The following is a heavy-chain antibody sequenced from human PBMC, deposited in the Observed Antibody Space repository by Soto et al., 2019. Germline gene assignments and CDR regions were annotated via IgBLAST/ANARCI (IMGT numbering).Heavy chain of an antibody. V-gene: IGHV1-18*01. J-gene: IGHJ4*02. Sequence: QVQLVQSGAEVKKPGASVKVSCKASGYTFTSYGISWVRQAPGQGLEWMGWIRPYNGNTNYAQKLQGRVTMTTDTPPAPAYLELRSLKSGRTAGFFFARGPPPQDYWGQGTLVTVSS. CDR3: ARGPPPQDY. CDR2: IRPYNGNT. CDR1: GYTFTSYG.